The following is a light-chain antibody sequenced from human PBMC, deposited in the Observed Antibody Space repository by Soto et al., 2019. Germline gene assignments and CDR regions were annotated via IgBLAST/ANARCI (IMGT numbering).Light chain of an antibody. CDR3: YSTDSRGYHWV. CDR1: EVPKKY. Sequence: SYELKQSPSVSVSPGQTARITCSGDEVPKKYAYWYQQKSGQAPVLVIYEDSKRPSGIPERFSGSSSGTVATLTISGAQVEDEADYYCYSTDSRGYHWVFGGGTQLTVL. V-gene: IGLV3-10*01. J-gene: IGLJ3*02. CDR2: EDS.